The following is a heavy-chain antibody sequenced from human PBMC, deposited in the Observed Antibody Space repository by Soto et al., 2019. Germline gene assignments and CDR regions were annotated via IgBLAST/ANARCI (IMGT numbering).Heavy chain of an antibody. Sequence: GGSLRLSCAASGFTFSSYAMHWVRQAPGKGLEWVAVISYDGSNKYYADSVKGRFTISRDNSKNTLYLQMNSLRAEDTAVYYCARDLIDFSGYWGQGTLVTVSS. CDR2: ISYDGSNK. D-gene: IGHD3-3*01. CDR3: ARDLIDFSGY. CDR1: GFTFSSYA. V-gene: IGHV3-30-3*01. J-gene: IGHJ4*02.